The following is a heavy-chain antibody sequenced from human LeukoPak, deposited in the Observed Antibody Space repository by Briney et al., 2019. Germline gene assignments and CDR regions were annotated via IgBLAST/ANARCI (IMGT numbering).Heavy chain of an antibody. Sequence: SETLSLTCTVSGGPISSYYWSWIRQPPGKGLEWVGYIYYSGSTNYYPSLKWRVTISVDTSKTQFSLNLSSVTAADTAVDYCARVRSYYYDSSGYYPDAFDVWGQGTVVTVSS. J-gene: IGHJ3*01. V-gene: IGHV4-59*08. CDR3: ARVRSYYYDSSGYYPDAFDV. D-gene: IGHD3-22*01. CDR2: IYYSGST. CDR1: GGPISSYY.